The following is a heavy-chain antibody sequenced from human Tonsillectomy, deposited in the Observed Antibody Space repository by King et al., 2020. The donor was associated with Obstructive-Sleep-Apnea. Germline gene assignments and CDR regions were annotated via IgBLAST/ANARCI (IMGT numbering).Heavy chain of an antibody. Sequence: AQLVQSGAEVRKPGESLKISCKGSGYTFTNYWIAWVRQMPGKGLEWMGFLYPDDSDTRYSPSFQCQVTISADKSISTAYLQWSSLKASDTAMYYCSRGMDYWGQGTLVTVSS. CDR2: LYPDDSDT. CDR1: GYTFTNYW. J-gene: IGHJ4*02. V-gene: IGHV5-51*01. D-gene: IGHD1-14*01. CDR3: SRGMDY.